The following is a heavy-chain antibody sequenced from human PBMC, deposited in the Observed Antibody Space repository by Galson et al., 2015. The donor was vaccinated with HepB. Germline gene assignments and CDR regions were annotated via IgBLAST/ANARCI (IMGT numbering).Heavy chain of an antibody. Sequence: SLRLSCAASGFTFSNYWMHWVRQAPGKGLVWVSQIYSDGSATYYADSVKGRFTIFRDNTKNRLFLQMNSLRAEYTGGYYCVRDPPTEPQLFDYWGQGTLVTVFS. CDR3: VRDPPTEPQLFDY. V-gene: IGHV3-74*01. CDR1: GFTFSNYW. J-gene: IGHJ4*02. CDR2: IYSDGSAT. D-gene: IGHD1-14*01.